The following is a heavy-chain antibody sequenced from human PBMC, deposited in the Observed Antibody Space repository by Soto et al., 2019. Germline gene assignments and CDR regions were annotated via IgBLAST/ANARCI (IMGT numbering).Heavy chain of an antibody. Sequence: AVKVSCKASGGTFSSYAISWVRQAPGQGLEWMGGIIPIFGTANYAQKFQGRVTITADESTSTAYMELSSLRSEDTAVYYCARAYSARHYYYYYYGMDVWGQGTTVTVSS. D-gene: IGHD6-6*01. CDR1: GGTFSSYA. CDR2: IIPIFGTA. J-gene: IGHJ6*02. CDR3: ARAYSARHYYYYYYGMDV. V-gene: IGHV1-69*13.